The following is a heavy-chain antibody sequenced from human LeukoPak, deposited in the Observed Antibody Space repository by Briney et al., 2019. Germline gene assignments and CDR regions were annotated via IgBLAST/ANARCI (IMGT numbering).Heavy chain of an antibody. D-gene: IGHD6-19*01. Sequence: ASVKVSCKASGYTFTSYGITWVRQAPGQGLEWMGWISPYNGNANYAQKFQGRVTMTTDTSATTASMEVRSLRSDDTAVYYCARGGSGWNSDHWGQGTLVTVSS. CDR1: GYTFTSYG. J-gene: IGHJ4*02. CDR2: ISPYNGNA. V-gene: IGHV1-18*01. CDR3: ARGGSGWNSDH.